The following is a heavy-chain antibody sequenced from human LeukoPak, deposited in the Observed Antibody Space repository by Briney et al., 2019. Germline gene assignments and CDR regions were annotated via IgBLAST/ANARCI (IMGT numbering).Heavy chain of an antibody. D-gene: IGHD6-13*01. J-gene: IGHJ5*02. CDR1: GGSVSSGSYY. V-gene: IGHV4-61*01. CDR2: IYYSGST. CDR3: ATYGYSSSWYWFDP. Sequence: PSETLSLTCTVSGGSVSSGSYYWSWIRQPPGKGLEWIGYIYYSGSTNYNPSLKSRATISVDTSKNQFSLKLSSVTAADTAVYYCATYGYSSSWYWFDPWGQGTLVTVSS.